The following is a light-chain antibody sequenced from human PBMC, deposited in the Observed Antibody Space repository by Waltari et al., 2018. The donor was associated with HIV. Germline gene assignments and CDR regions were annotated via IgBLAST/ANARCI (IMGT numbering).Light chain of an antibody. V-gene: IGLV2-14*01. Sequence: QSALTQPAYVSGSPEQSITISCTGTSSDVGGYNYVSWYQQHPGKAPKLMIYEVSNRPSGVSNRFSGSKSGNTASLTISGLQAEDEADYYCSSYTSSSTLVVFGGGTKLTVL. CDR2: EVS. J-gene: IGLJ2*01. CDR3: SSYTSSSTLVV. CDR1: SSDVGGYNY.